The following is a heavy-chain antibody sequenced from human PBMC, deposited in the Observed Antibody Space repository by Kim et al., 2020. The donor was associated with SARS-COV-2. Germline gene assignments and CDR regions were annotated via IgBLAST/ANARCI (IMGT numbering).Heavy chain of an antibody. D-gene: IGHD4-17*01. CDR1: GGSITSTAFY. CDR3: ARVHHDSGEY. J-gene: IGHJ1*01. V-gene: IGHV4-39*07. Sequence: PETLSLTCTVSGGSITSTAFYWGWIRQSPGKGMEWIGSINYNGKTYCNPSLKSRVTISVDTSKSQFSLRLSSVTAADTAVYFSARVHHDSGEY. CDR2: INYNGKT.